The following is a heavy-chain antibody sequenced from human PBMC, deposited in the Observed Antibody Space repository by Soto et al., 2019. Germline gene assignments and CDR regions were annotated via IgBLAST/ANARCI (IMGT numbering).Heavy chain of an antibody. J-gene: IGHJ6*02. CDR3: AREGGVATPIGMDV. V-gene: IGHV4-59*01. Sequence: QVQLQESGPGLVKPSVTLSLTCSVSGGSIKGYYWSWIRQPPEKGLEWIGYISDSGSTNYNPSLKSRVTILVDTSKNQFCLRLYSVTTGDTAVYYCAREGGVATPIGMDVWGQGTTVSVSS. CDR2: ISDSGST. D-gene: IGHD5-12*01. CDR1: GGSIKGYY.